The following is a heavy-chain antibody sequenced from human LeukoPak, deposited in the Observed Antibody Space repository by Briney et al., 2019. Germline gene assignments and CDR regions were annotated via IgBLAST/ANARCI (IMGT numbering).Heavy chain of an antibody. D-gene: IGHD1-1*01. J-gene: IGHJ2*01. CDR3: ARWSGTTGIYWYFDL. V-gene: IGHV4-59*01. Sequence: SETLSLACTVSGGSLSSYYWSWVRQPPGKGLGWIGYIYYSGSTNYNTSFKSRVPISVDTSKNQFSLKLSSVTAADTAVYYCARWSGTTGIYWYFDLWGRRTLVTVSS. CDR2: IYYSGST. CDR1: GGSLSSYY.